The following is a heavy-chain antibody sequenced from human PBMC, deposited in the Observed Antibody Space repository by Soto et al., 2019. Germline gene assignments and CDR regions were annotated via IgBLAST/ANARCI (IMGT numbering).Heavy chain of an antibody. V-gene: IGHV3-23*01. CDR3: AKNRGRQTGFDN. CDR2: VVDSGGGT. CDR1: GFTFSSYA. Sequence: PAGSLRLSCAASGFTFSSYAMSWVHQAPGKGLEWVSIVVDSGGGTYYADSVKGRFTLSRDNSENTLYLQMNSLRAEDTAVYYCAKNRGRQTGFDNWGLGTLVTVSS. J-gene: IGHJ4*02.